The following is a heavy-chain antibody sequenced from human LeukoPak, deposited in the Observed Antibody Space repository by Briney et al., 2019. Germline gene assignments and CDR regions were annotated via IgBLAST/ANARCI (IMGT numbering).Heavy chain of an antibody. J-gene: IGHJ4*02. CDR1: GFTFSAYS. V-gene: IGHV3-48*02. Sequence: PGGSLRLSCAVSGFTFSAYSMSWVRQAPGKGLEWVSFISPSSNTIYYADSVKGRFTISRDNHKNSLFLQMNSLRDDDTAVYYCASVRTGWYFDYWGQGTLVTVSS. D-gene: IGHD6-19*01. CDR3: ASVRTGWYFDY. CDR2: ISPSSNTI.